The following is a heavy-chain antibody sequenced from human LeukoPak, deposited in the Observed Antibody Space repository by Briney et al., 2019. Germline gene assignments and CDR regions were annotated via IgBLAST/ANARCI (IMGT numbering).Heavy chain of an antibody. CDR1: GGSINGYY. V-gene: IGHV4-4*07. D-gene: IGHD6-13*01. Sequence: PSETLSLTCTVSGGSINGYYWSWIRQPAGKGLEWIGRIYNSESINYNPSLKSRATMSIDTSKSQFSLKLNSVTAADTAVYYCARDRSSSYTRDWFDPWGQGALVTVSS. CDR3: ARDRSSSYTRDWFDP. J-gene: IGHJ5*02. CDR2: IYNSESI.